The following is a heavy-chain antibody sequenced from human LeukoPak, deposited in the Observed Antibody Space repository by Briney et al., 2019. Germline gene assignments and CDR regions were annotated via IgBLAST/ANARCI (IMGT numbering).Heavy chain of an antibody. CDR3: ARGGVRKQQLSDWFDP. D-gene: IGHD6-13*01. Sequence: ASVKVSCKASGYTFTGYYMLWVRQAPGQGLEWMGWINPNSGGTNYAQRFQGRVTMTRDTSISTAYMELSRLRSDDTAVYYCARGGVRKQQLSDWFDPWGQGTLVTVSS. CDR2: INPNSGGT. J-gene: IGHJ5*02. V-gene: IGHV1-2*02. CDR1: GYTFTGYY.